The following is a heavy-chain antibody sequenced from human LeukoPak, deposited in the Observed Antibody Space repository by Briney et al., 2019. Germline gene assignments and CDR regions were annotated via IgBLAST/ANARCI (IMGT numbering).Heavy chain of an antibody. D-gene: IGHD1-26*01. CDR2: IYYSGST. CDR3: ATLYSGSYPRAYYFDY. Sequence: SETLSLTCTVSGGSISSSSYYWGWNRQPPGKGLQWIGSIYYSGSTYYNPSLKSRVTISVDTSKNQFSLKLSSVTAADTAVYYCATLYSGSYPRAYYFDYWGQGTLGTVSS. J-gene: IGHJ4*02. CDR1: GGSISSSSYY. V-gene: IGHV4-39*07.